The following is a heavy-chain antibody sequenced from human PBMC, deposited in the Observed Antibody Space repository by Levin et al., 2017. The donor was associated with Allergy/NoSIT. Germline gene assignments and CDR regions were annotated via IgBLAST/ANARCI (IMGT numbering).Heavy chain of an antibody. J-gene: IGHJ6*02. D-gene: IGHD1-14*01. CDR3: ARAGPPGLYYYGMDV. V-gene: IGHV1-46*01. CDR2: INPSGGST. Sequence: GESLKISCKASGYTFTSYYMHWVRQAPGQGLEWMGIINPSGGSTSYAQKFQGRVTMTRDTSTSTVYMELSSLRSEDTAVYYCARAGPPGLYYYGMDVWGQGTTVTVSS. CDR1: GYTFTSYY.